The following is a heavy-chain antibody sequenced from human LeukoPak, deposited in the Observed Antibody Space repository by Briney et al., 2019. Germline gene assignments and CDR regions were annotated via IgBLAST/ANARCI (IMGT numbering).Heavy chain of an antibody. V-gene: IGHV4-39*07. J-gene: IGHJ6*03. D-gene: IGHD2-21*02. CDR3: ARRVATNYYYYYYYMDV. CDR1: GGSISSSGYY. Sequence: PETLCLTCSVSGGSISSSGYYWSWIRQPPGKGLEWIGEINHSGSTNYNPSLKSRVTISVDTSKNQFSLKLSSVTAADTAVYYCARRVATNYYYYYYYMDVWGKGTTVTISS. CDR2: INHSGST.